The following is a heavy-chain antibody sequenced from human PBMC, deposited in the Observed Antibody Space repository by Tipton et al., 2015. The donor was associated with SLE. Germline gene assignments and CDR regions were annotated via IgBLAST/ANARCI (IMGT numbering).Heavy chain of an antibody. J-gene: IGHJ4*02. CDR3: ARGAGSSGDFDY. CDR1: GGSISSSSYY. CDR2: IYYSGST. D-gene: IGHD2-15*01. V-gene: IGHV4-39*07. Sequence: LRLSCTVSGGSISSSSYYWGWIRQPPGKGLEWIGSIYYSGSTYHNPSLKSRVTISVDTSKNQFSLKLSSVTAADTAVYYCARGAGSSGDFDYWGQGTLVTVSS.